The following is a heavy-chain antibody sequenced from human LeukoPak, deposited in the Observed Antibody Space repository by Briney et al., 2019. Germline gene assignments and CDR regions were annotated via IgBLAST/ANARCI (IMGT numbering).Heavy chain of an antibody. Sequence: HPGGSLRLSCAASGFTFSHHAMHWVRRSPGKGLEWAAVISYDGNNKYYANSVKGRFTISRDNSKNTLYLQMNSLRAEDTAVYYCAPDLRGSAWSLDYWGQGTLVTVSS. CDR1: GFTFSHHA. D-gene: IGHD6-19*01. CDR3: APDLRGSAWSLDY. J-gene: IGHJ4*02. CDR2: ISYDGNNK. V-gene: IGHV3-30*03.